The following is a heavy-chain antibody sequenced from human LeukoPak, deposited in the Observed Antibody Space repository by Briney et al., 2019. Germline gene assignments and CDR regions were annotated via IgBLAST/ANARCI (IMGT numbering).Heavy chain of an antibody. CDR2: ISGSGGST. CDR3: AKDPRVDCSGGSCYYLDY. D-gene: IGHD2-15*01. Sequence: GGSLRLSCAASGFTFSGYAMSWVRQAPGKGLEWVSAISGSGGSTYYADSVKGRFTISRDNSKNTLYLQMNSLRAEDTAVYYCAKDPRVDCSGGSCYYLDYWGQGSLVTVSS. V-gene: IGHV3-23*01. CDR1: GFTFSGYA. J-gene: IGHJ4*02.